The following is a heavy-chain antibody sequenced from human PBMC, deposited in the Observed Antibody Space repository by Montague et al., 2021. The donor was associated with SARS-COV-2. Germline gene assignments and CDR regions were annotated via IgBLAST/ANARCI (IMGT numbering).Heavy chain of an antibody. D-gene: IGHD3-16*01. J-gene: IGHJ6*02. CDR2: IYYSGNT. Sequence: SETLSLTCTVSGGSISSYYWNWIRQPPGKGLEWIRYIYYSGNTNYNPSLKSRVTISVDTSKNQFSLKLSSVTAADTAVYYCARVPFVGRPFMNYCYGMDVWGQGTTVTVSS. CDR1: GGSISSYY. V-gene: IGHV4-59*01. CDR3: ARVPFVGRPFMNYCYGMDV.